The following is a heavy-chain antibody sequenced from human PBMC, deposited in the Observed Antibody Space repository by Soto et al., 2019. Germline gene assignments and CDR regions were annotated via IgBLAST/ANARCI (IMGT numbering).Heavy chain of an antibody. Sequence: QVQLVESEGGVVQPGRSLRLSCAASGFTFSGYGMHWVRQAPGMGLEWVAVISYDGGNKNYADSVRGRFTISRDNSKNTLYLQMNSLRTEDTAVYYCANDAGYSIGWIFHHWGQGTLVTVSS. V-gene: IGHV3-30*18. CDR2: ISYDGGNK. CDR1: GFTFSGYG. D-gene: IGHD6-19*01. J-gene: IGHJ4*02. CDR3: ANDAGYSIGWIFHH.